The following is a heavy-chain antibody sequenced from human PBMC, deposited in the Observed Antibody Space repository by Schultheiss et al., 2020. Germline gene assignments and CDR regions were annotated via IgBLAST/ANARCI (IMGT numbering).Heavy chain of an antibody. V-gene: IGHV1-46*01. J-gene: IGHJ3*02. Sequence: ASVKVSCKASGYTFSSYAISWVRQAPGQGLEWMGIINPSGGSTSYAQKFQGRVTMTRDTSTSTVYMELSSLRSEDTAVYYCAKQRRRYSGYADGAFDIWGQGTMVNVSS. D-gene: IGHD5-12*01. CDR1: GYTFSSYA. CDR3: AKQRRRYSGYADGAFDI. CDR2: INPSGGST.